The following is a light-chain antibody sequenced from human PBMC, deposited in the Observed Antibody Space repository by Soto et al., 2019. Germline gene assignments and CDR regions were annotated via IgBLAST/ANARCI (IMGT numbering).Light chain of an antibody. V-gene: IGKV1-12*01. CDR3: QQSYTTPVYS. Sequence: DIQMTQSPSSVSASVGDTVTLTCRASQDISTWVAWYQQKPGQAPKLLIYAASNLQSGVPSRFSGSGSGTDFTLTISSLQPEDFATYFCQQSYTTPVYSFGQGTKVDIK. J-gene: IGKJ2*01. CDR2: AAS. CDR1: QDISTW.